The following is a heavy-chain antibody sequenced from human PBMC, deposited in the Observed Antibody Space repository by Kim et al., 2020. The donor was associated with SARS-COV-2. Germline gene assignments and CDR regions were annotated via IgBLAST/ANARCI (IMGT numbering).Heavy chain of an antibody. CDR3: ARSLGAGPSTIFGVVIIPDAFDI. D-gene: IGHD3-3*01. Sequence: SETLSLTCTVSGGSISSSSYYWGWIRQPPGKGLEWIGSIYYSGRTYYNPSLKSRVTISVDTSKNQFSLQLSSVTAADTAVYYCARSLGAGPSTIFGVVIIPDAFDIWGQAIMVTVSS. V-gene: IGHV4-39*01. CDR1: GGSISSSSYY. J-gene: IGHJ3*02. CDR2: IYYSGRT.